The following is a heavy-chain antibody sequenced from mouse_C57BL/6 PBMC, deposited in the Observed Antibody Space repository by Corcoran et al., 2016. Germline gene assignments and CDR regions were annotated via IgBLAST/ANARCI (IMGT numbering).Heavy chain of an antibody. CDR3: AREGSGYFDV. Sequence: EVQLQRSGPVLVKPGASVKMSCNASGYTFTDYYMNWVKQSHGKSLEWIGVINPYNGGTSYNQKFKGKATLTVHKSSSTAYMELNSLTSEDSAVYYCAREGSGYFDVWGTGTTVTVS. V-gene: IGHV1-19*01. D-gene: IGHD1-1*02. CDR2: INPYNGGT. J-gene: IGHJ1*03. CDR1: GYTFTDYY.